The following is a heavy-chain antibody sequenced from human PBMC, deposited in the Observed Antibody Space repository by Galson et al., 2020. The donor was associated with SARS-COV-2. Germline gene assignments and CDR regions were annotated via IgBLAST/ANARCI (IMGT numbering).Heavy chain of an antibody. J-gene: IGHJ5*02. CDR1: GLTVGDNY. V-gene: IGHV3-66*02. CDR2: LYPGGSP. CDR3: ARDTLRYASGSYDL. D-gene: IGHD3-10*01. Sequence: GGSLRLSCAASGLTVGDNYVSWVRQAPGKGLEWVSVLYPGGSPDYADSVKGRFTISRDNSKNTLFLQMNSLKLEDTGVYYCARDTLRYASGSYDLWGQGTVVTVSS.